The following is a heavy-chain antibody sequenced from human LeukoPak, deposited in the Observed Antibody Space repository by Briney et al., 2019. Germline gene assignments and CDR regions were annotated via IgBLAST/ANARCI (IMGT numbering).Heavy chain of an antibody. V-gene: IGHV3-23*01. CDR3: ARDRGVAPDY. CDR1: GFTFSTYA. D-gene: IGHD3-10*01. CDR2: ISGSGDST. Sequence: GGSLRLSCAASGFTFSTYAVNWVRQAPGKGLEWVSTISGSGDSTYYADSVKGRFTISRDNSKNTLYLQMNSLRAEDTAVYYCARDRGVAPDYWGQGTLVTVSS. J-gene: IGHJ4*02.